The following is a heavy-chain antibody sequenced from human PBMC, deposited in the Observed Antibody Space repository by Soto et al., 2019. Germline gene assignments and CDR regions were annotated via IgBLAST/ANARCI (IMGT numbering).Heavy chain of an antibody. D-gene: IGHD2-21*02. CDR3: ASAGVFYCYSPPCALLDI. CDR1: GVTFSSDA. Sequence: GGALRLSCAASGVTFSSDAMHWVRQAPGKGLEYVSAISSNGGSTYYANSVKGRFTISRDNSKNTLYLQMGSLRAEDMAVYYCASAGVFYCYSPPCALLDISGQGTSVPVSS. CDR2: ISSNGGST. J-gene: IGHJ3*02. V-gene: IGHV3-64*01.